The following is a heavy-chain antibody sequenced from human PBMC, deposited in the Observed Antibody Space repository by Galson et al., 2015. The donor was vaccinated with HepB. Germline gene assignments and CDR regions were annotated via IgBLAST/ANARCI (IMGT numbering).Heavy chain of an antibody. V-gene: IGHV4-4*07. J-gene: IGHJ6*02. CDR2: IYSNGGT. D-gene: IGHD5/OR15-5a*01. CDR1: RGSINNRY. Sequence: ETLSLTCTVSRGSINNRYWSWIRQSAGKGLEWIGRIYSNGGTNYNPSLKSRVTMSVDTSKNQFSPNVISVTAADTAVYYCARDRCLGKNCAAEKYGWDVWAQGTTVTVSS. CDR3: ARDRCLGKNCAAEKYGWDV.